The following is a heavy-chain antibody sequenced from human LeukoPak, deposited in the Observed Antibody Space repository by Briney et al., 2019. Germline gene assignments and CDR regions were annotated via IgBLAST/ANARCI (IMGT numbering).Heavy chain of an antibody. J-gene: IGHJ4*02. Sequence: GGSLRLSCAASGLILSSYGIHWVRQAPGKGLEWVAVIWYDGTNIYYGDSVKGRLSISRDNSKNTVYLQMDSLRAEDTAVYYCARDAGGAFGNYVNYFDYWGQGTLVTVSS. V-gene: IGHV3-33*01. CDR1: GLILSSYG. CDR3: ARDAGGAFGNYVNYFDY. CDR2: IWYDGTNI. D-gene: IGHD4-11*01.